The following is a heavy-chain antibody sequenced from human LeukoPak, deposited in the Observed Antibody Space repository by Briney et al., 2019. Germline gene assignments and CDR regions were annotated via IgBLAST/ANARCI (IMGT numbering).Heavy chain of an antibody. Sequence: SETLSLTCTVSGGSISSNNYYWGWIRQPPGKGLEWIGSLYYSGSTYYYPSLKSRVTISVDTSKNQFSLKLSSVTAADTAVYYCARSFPYYYDSSGLPSDFSRGDDAFDIWGQGTMVTVSS. V-gene: IGHV4-39*07. D-gene: IGHD3-22*01. J-gene: IGHJ3*02. CDR3: ARSFPYYYDSSGLPSDFSRGDDAFDI. CDR1: GGSISSNNYY. CDR2: LYYSGST.